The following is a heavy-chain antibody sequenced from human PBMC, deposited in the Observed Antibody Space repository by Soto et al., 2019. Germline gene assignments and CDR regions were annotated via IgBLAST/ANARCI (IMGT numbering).Heavy chain of an antibody. CDR1: GFTFSTHG. D-gene: IGHD3-3*01. V-gene: IGHV3-30*18. CDR2: KSHDGSKK. Sequence: QVQLVESGGGVVHPGTSLRLSCAASGFTFSTHGMHWVRQAPGKGREWVAAKSHDGSKKYYVESVEGRFRISRDNSKSIVHLQMNNVRTEDTAVYYCAKDKGPYYDFWSGQRWFDPWGQGTLVTVSS. J-gene: IGHJ5*02. CDR3: AKDKGPYYDFWSGQRWFDP.